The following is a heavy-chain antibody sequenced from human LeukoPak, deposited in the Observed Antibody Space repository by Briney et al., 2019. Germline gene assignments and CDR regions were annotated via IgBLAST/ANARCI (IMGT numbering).Heavy chain of an antibody. CDR2: ISGNSGCT. Sequence: PGGSLRLSCAASGFSFSDNYMSWVRQAPGKGLEWISYISGNSGCTSFADSVKGRFTIYRDNARNSVYLQMNNLRVEDTAVYYCCRQDWAYWGQGTLVTVSS. CDR3: CRQDWAY. V-gene: IGHV3-11*03. D-gene: IGHD2-21*01. CDR1: GFSFSDNY. J-gene: IGHJ4*02.